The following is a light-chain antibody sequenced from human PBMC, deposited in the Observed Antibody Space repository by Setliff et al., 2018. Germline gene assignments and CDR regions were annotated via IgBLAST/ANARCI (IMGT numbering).Light chain of an antibody. Sequence: QSALTQPASVSGSPGQSISISCTGASSDVDNYNYVSWYQQLPGKAPRLMIYDSFNRPSGVSNRFSGSKSGSTASLIISDLQTEDEAEYYCSTYRSSASLVWVFGGGTK. CDR3: STYRSSASLVWV. CDR2: DSF. J-gene: IGLJ3*02. V-gene: IGLV2-14*03. CDR1: SSDVDNYNY.